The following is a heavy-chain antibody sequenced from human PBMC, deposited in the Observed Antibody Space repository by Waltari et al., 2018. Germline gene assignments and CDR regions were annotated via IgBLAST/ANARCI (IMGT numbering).Heavy chain of an antibody. CDR2: SNPNSGGT. CDR3: ARRLGYYDSTAFDI. D-gene: IGHD3-22*01. J-gene: IGHJ3*02. V-gene: IGHV1-2*02. CDR1: GYTFTGYY. Sequence: QVQLVQSGAEVKTPGASVKVSCKASGYTFTGYYMPWVRTAPGQGPEWMGWSNPNSGGTNYAQKFQGRVTMTRDTSISTAYMELSRLRSDDTAVYYCARRLGYYDSTAFDIWGQGTMVTVSS.